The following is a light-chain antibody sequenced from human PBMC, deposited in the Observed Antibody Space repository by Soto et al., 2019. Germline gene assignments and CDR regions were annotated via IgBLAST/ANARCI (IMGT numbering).Light chain of an antibody. Sequence: EIVLTQSPAPLSLSPGERATLSCRASQSVTSYLAWYQQRPGQAPRLLIYGASSRATGIPDRFSGSGSGTDFTLTISRLEPEDFAVYYCHQYDSWTFGQGTKVDI. CDR3: HQYDSWT. CDR2: GAS. J-gene: IGKJ1*01. V-gene: IGKV3-20*01. CDR1: QSVTSY.